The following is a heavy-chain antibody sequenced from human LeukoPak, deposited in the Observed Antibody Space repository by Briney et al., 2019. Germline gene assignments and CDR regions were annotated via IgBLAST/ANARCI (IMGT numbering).Heavy chain of an antibody. CDR1: GGSISSYY. J-gene: IGHJ4*02. CDR3: ARDCSTSTGSYCY. D-gene: IGHD1-26*01. CDR2: IYYSGST. V-gene: IGHV4-59*01. Sequence: SETLSLTCTVSGGSISSYYWSWIRQPPGKGLEWIGYIYYSGSTNYNPSLKSRVTISVDTSKNQFSLKLSSVTAADTAVYYCARDCSTSTGSYCYWGQGTLVTVSS.